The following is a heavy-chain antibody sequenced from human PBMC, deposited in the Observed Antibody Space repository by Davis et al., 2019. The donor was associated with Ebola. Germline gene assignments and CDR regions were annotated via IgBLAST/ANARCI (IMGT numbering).Heavy chain of an antibody. D-gene: IGHD2-15*01. CDR2: IKEEGSEQ. CDR1: GFTFSNYW. V-gene: IGHV3-7*01. J-gene: IGHJ4*02. Sequence: GESLKISCAVSGFTFSNYWMSWVRQAPGKGLEWVANIKEEGSEQYYVDSVKGRFTISRDNAKNSLYLQMNSLRAEDTAVYYCARYGGSGPIFWGQGTLVTVSS. CDR3: ARYGGSGPIF.